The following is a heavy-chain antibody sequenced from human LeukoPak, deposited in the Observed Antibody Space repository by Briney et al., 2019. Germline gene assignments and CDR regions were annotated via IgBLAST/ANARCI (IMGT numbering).Heavy chain of an antibody. V-gene: IGHV4-4*07. Sequence: SETLSLTCTVSGGSISSYYWSWIRRPAGKGLEWIGRIYTSGSTNYNPSLTSRVTMSVDTSKNQFSLKLSSVTAADTAVYYCARDREDSSSDYYYYGMDVWGQGTTVTVSS. J-gene: IGHJ6*02. D-gene: IGHD6-6*01. CDR2: IYTSGST. CDR3: ARDREDSSSDYYYYGMDV. CDR1: GGSISSYY.